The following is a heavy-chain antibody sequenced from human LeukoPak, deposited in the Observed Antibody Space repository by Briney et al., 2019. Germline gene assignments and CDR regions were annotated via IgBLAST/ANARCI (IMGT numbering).Heavy chain of an antibody. CDR2: IKSKTDGGTT. D-gene: IGHD1-26*01. V-gene: IGHV3-15*01. CDR1: TFSFSRYP. Sequence: GGSLRLSCVASTFSFSRYPMGWVRQAPGKGLEWVGRIKSKTDGGTTDYAAPVKGRFTISRDDSKNTLYLQMNSLKTEDTAVYYCTTRGGSFSIFDYWGQGTLVTVSS. J-gene: IGHJ4*02. CDR3: TTRGGSFSIFDY.